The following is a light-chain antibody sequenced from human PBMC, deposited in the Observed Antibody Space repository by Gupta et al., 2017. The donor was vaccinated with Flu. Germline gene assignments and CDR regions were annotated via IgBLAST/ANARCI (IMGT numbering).Light chain of an antibody. V-gene: IGKV3-20*01. CDR3: HQQDISRTT. Sequence: GTLFWSPGEGATLSFGARQSVGNNYLSWYQKKPGQAPRLLIYNAYNSATGIPDRFSGSGSGTEFTLTISRREPEDCAVYYCHQQDISRTTFGGGTKVEIK. J-gene: IGKJ4*01. CDR2: NAY. CDR1: QSVGNNY.